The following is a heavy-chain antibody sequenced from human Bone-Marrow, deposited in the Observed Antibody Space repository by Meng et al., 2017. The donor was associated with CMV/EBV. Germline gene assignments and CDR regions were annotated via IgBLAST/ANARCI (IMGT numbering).Heavy chain of an antibody. V-gene: IGHV3-74*01. CDR3: ARDPVVVPAAIPVRDNWFDP. Sequence: GESLKISCAASGFTFSSYWMHWVRQAPGKGLVWVSRINSDGSSTSYADSVKGRFTISRDNAKNTLYLQMNSLRAEDTAVYYCARDPVVVPAAIPVRDNWFDPWGQGPLVTVPS. D-gene: IGHD2-2*02. CDR2: INSDGSST. CDR1: GFTFSSYW. J-gene: IGHJ5*02.